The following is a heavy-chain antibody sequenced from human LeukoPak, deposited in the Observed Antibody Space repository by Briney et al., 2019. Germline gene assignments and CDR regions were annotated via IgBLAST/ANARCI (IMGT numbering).Heavy chain of an antibody. D-gene: IGHD2-21*02. CDR3: ARGHHVVVATATWASDAFDL. Sequence: GESLKISCKGSGYNFTSHWIGWVRQMPGKGLEWMGIIYPGDSDSRQSPSLRGQVTIAADKSINTAYLQWNSLKASDTAMYYCARGHHVVVATATWASDAFDLWGQGTLVTVSS. CDR2: IYPGDSDS. V-gene: IGHV5-51*01. CDR1: GYNFTSHW. J-gene: IGHJ3*01.